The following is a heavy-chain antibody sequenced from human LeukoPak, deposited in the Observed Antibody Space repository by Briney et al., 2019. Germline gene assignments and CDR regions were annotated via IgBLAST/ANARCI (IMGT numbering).Heavy chain of an antibody. CDR1: GGSISSSGYY. D-gene: IGHD6-13*01. CDR3: AGWGIAAAGMKEGFDT. J-gene: IGHJ5*02. CDR2: IYDSGST. Sequence: SETLSLTCTVSGGSISSSGYYWGWIRQPPGKGLDWIGSIYDSGSTYNNPSLKSRLTISVNTSKNQFSLKLSSVTAADTAVYYCAGWGIAAAGMKEGFDTWGQGTLVTVSS. V-gene: IGHV4-39*01.